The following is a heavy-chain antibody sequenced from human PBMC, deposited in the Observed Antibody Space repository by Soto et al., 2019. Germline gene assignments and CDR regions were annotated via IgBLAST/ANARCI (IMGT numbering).Heavy chain of an antibody. Sequence: QPVGSLRLSCAASGFSFVNYAMNWVRQAPGKGLEWVSGLSGSGTSPYYADSVKGRFTISRDNSRDTLFLQMNSLTADDTAVYYCAKATTNGGWFNPFDSWGQGALVTVSS. CDR2: LSGSGTSP. CDR3: AKATTNGGWFNPFDS. CDR1: GFSFVNYA. J-gene: IGHJ4*02. V-gene: IGHV3-23*01. D-gene: IGHD6-19*01.